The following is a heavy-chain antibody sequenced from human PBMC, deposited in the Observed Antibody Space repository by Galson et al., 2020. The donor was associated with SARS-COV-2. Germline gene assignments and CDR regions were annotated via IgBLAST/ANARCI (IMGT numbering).Heavy chain of an antibody. J-gene: IGHJ4*02. Sequence: ASVKVSCKASGYPFTSYGISWVRQAPGQGLEWMGWISAYNGNTNYAEKLKGRVTMTTDTSTSTAYMELRSLRSDDTAVYYCAKVDDFWTGYYTGFDYWGQGTLVTVSS. CDR2: ISAYNGNT. D-gene: IGHD3-3*01. V-gene: IGHV1-18*04. CDR1: GYPFTSYG. CDR3: AKVDDFWTGYYTGFDY.